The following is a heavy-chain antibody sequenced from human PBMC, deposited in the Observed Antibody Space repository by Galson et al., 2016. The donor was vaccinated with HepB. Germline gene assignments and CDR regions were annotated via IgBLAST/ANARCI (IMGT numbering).Heavy chain of an antibody. V-gene: IGHV4-59*01. Sequence: GNTSYNPSPKSRVTISMDTSKNQFSLNLSSVTAADTAMYYCAREAVGYSTSGTPPYGMDVWGQGTTVTVSS. CDR3: AREAVGYSTSGTPPYGMDV. CDR2: GNT. D-gene: IGHD3-10*01. J-gene: IGHJ6*02.